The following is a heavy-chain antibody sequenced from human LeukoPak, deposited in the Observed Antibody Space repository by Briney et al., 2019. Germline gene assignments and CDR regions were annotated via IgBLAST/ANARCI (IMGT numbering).Heavy chain of an antibody. J-gene: IGHJ4*02. CDR1: GESFSAYY. CDR2: INHSGST. V-gene: IGHV4-34*01. CDR3: ARSSSGPDY. D-gene: IGHD3-22*01. Sequence: PSETLSLTCAVYGESFSAYYWSRIRQPPGKGLEWIGEINHSGSTNYNPSLKSRVTISIDTSENQFSLKLSSVTAADTAVYYCARSSSGPDYWGQGTLVTVSS.